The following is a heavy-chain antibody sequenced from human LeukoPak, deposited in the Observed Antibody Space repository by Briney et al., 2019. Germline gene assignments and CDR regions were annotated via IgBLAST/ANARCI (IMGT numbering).Heavy chain of an antibody. Sequence: GGYLSLYCAASGFTFSDYYMSWIRQAPGKGLEWVSTVNADGGNTYYADSVKGRFTISRDNSKSTLILQMNSLRVEVTALYYCTKRVKYGGTWDHFADWGQGTLVTVSS. D-gene: IGHD1-26*01. CDR1: GFTFSDYY. CDR3: TKRVKYGGTWDHFAD. CDR2: VNADGGNT. V-gene: IGHV3-23*01. J-gene: IGHJ4*02.